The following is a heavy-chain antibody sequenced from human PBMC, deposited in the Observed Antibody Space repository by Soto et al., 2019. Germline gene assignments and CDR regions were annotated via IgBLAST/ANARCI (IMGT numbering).Heavy chain of an antibody. V-gene: IGHV1-69*14. D-gene: IGHD4-17*01. CDR3: ASSPPPTVTMYSRYFDL. Sequence: QVQLVQSGAEVKKPGSSVKVSCKASGGTFSSYAINWVRQAPGQGLEWLGGIIPIFGTANYAQKFQGRVTITAVKSTNTAYMELRSLISEETAVYYCASSPPPTVTMYSRYFDLWGRGTLVTVSS. J-gene: IGHJ2*01. CDR2: IIPIFGTA. CDR1: GGTFSSYA.